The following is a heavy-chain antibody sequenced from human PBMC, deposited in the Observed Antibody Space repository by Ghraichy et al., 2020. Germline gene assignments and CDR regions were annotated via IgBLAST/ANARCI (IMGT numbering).Heavy chain of an antibody. D-gene: IGHD6-13*01. CDR3: TAGQHRSSIFDY. J-gene: IGHJ4*02. V-gene: IGHV3-15*01. CDR2: IRSKTEGGTT. Sequence: GGSLRLSCAASGFTFSHAWMSWVRQIPGKGLEWIGRIRSKTEGGTTDLAASVKGRFTITRDDSKNTLYVQMNSLNNEDTAVYYCTAGQHRSSIFDYWGRGTLVTVSS. CDR1: GFTFSHAW.